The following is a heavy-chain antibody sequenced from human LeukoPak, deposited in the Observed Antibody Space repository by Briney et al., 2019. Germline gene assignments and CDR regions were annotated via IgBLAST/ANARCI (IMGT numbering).Heavy chain of an antibody. CDR3: VRGSLASGVVVYYYYYLDV. Sequence: GGSLRLSCAASGFTFSSYAMHWVRQAPGKGLEWVAVISYDGSNKYYADSVKGRFTISRDNSKNTPYLQMNSLRAEDTAVYYCVRGSLASGVVVYYYYYLDVWGKGTTVTVSS. V-gene: IGHV3-30-3*01. CDR1: GFTFSSYA. D-gene: IGHD3-3*01. J-gene: IGHJ6*03. CDR2: ISYDGSNK.